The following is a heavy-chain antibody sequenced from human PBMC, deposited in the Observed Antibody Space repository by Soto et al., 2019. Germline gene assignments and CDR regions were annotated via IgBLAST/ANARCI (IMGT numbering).Heavy chain of an antibody. CDR2: ISYDGSNK. D-gene: IGHD2-15*01. CDR3: PRDVSRGPLSSFDH. J-gene: IGHJ5*02. CDR1: GFTFSSYA. V-gene: IGHV3-30-3*01. Sequence: PGGSLRLSCAASGFTFSSYAMHWVRQAPGKGLEWVAVISYDGSNKYYADSVKGRFTISRDNSKNTLDLQVNSLRAEDTAVYDGPRDVSRGPLSSFDHGGQGTLVTASS.